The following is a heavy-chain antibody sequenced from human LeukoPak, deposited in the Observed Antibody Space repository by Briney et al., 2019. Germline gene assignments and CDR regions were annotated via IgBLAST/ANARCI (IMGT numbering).Heavy chain of an antibody. CDR1: GGCISSYY. D-gene: IGHD1-26*01. J-gene: IGHJ6*02. CDR2: IYYSGST. CDR3: ARVELYYYYGMDV. Sequence: PSETLSLTCTVSGGCISSYYWSWIRQPPGKGLEWIGYIYYSGSTNYNPSLKSRVTISVDTSKNQFSLKLSSVTAADTAVYYCARVELYYYYGMDVWGQGTTVTVSS. V-gene: IGHV4-59*01.